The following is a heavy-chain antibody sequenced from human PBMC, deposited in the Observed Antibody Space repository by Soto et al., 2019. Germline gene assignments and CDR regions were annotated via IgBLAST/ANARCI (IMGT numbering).Heavy chain of an antibody. CDR2: TYYRGRT. D-gene: IGHD2-15*01. J-gene: IGHJ4*02. V-gene: IGHV4-31*02. CDR3: ARLGVGGNPYYLDY. Sequence: FLMRSVAFSVAGGCSSRWSQYSSRNRQQPGKGMEWIGCTYYRGRTYYNPSLKSRLITSVDTSKNGFSLNLSSVTAADTAVYYCARLGVGGNPYYLDYWGQGSLV. CDR1: GGCSSRWSQY.